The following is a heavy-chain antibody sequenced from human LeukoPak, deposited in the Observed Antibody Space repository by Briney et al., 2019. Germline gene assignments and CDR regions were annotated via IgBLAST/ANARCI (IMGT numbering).Heavy chain of an antibody. V-gene: IGHV1-2*02. J-gene: IGHJ4*02. CDR2: INPNSGGT. Sequence: ASVKVSCKASGYTFIGYYMHWVRQAPGQGLEWMGWINPNSGGTNYAQKFQGRVTMTRDRSISTAYIELSRLRSDDTAVYYCAGGGVTTTFAGPTHDYWGQGTLVTVSS. CDR3: AGGGVTTTFAGPTHDY. D-gene: IGHD3-16*01. CDR1: GYTFIGYY.